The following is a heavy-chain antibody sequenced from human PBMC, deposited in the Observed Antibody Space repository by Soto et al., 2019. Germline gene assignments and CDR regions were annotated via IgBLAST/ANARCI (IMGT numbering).Heavy chain of an antibody. V-gene: IGHV4-31*03. CDR2: IHYSGST. D-gene: IGHD2-15*01. CDR1: GGSISSGGYY. Sequence: QVQLQESGPGLVKPSQTLSLTCTVSGGSISSGGYYWSWIRQHPGKGLEWVGYIHYSGSTYYNPSLKSRITISVGTSKNQFSLKLSSVTAADTAVYYCARGYCSGGICSGGQYFDYWGQGTLVTVYS. J-gene: IGHJ4*02. CDR3: ARGYCSGGICSGGQYFDY.